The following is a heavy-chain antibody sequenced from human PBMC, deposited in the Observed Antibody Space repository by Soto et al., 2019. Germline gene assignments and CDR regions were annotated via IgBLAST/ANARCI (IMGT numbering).Heavy chain of an antibody. V-gene: IGHV5-51*01. J-gene: IGHJ4*02. CDR2: IYPGDHET. CDR1: GYTFSNFW. D-gene: IGHD6-13*01. CDR3: PRSPRSSPYFDH. Sequence: EESLTSSCKCSGYTFSNFWVVWVLQLPGQGLEWMGIIYPGDHETRYSPSFHGKVTISAEKSINTAYLQWNSLEASDSAFYFCPRSPRSSPYFDHWGQGAMVTVSS.